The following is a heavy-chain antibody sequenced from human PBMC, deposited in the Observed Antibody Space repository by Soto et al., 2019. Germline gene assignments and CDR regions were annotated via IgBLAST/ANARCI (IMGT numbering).Heavy chain of an antibody. J-gene: IGHJ6*02. D-gene: IGHD3-10*01. Sequence: QVQLVQSGAEVKKPGSSVKVSCKASGGTFSSYAISWVRQAPGQGLEWMGGVTPIFGTANYAQKFEGRVTITAGESTSTAYLELGSLRSEDTAVYYCASPYYYDSGSYSEGMDVWGQGTTVTVSS. V-gene: IGHV1-69*01. CDR1: GGTFSSYA. CDR2: VTPIFGTA. CDR3: ASPYYYDSGSYSEGMDV.